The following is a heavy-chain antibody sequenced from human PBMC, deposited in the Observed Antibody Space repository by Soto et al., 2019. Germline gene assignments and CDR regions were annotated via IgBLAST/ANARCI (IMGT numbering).Heavy chain of an antibody. V-gene: IGHV4-39*02. CDR2: LYFTGRT. CDR3: ARRLARGVIGWFDP. Sequence: SETLSLTCTVSGASITSGTYYWGWIRQPPGKGLEWIGSLYFTGRTYYSPSLKSRVTISVDTSKNHSSLNLTSLTAADTAVYYCARRLARGVIGWFDPWGQGTLVTVSA. J-gene: IGHJ5*02. CDR1: GASITSGTYY. D-gene: IGHD3-10*01.